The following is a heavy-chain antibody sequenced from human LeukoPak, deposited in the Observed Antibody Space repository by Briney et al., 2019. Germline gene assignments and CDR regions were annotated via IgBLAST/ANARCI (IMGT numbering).Heavy chain of an antibody. CDR1: GGSIRSSYYY. J-gene: IGHJ4*02. Sequence: NPSETLSLTCTVSGGSIRSSYYYWGWIRQPPGKGLEWIGSIYDSGSTYYNPSLKSRVTISVDTSKNQFSLKLNSVTAADTAVYYCARIGRSGSPHFDCWGQGTLVTVSS. CDR3: ARIGRSGSPHFDC. CDR2: IYDSGST. D-gene: IGHD3-3*01. V-gene: IGHV4-39*01.